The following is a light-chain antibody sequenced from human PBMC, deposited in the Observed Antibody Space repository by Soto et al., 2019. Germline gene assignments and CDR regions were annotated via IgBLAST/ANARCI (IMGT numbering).Light chain of an antibody. CDR1: QSVSSSY. CDR3: QQYGSSLT. J-gene: IGKJ4*01. Sequence: EIVLTQSPGTLSLSPGERATLSCRASQSVSSSYLAWYQQKLGQAPRLLIYGASSRATGIPDRFSGSGSGTDFTLTISRLEPEDFTVYYCQQYGSSLTIGGRTKVEIK. V-gene: IGKV3-20*01. CDR2: GAS.